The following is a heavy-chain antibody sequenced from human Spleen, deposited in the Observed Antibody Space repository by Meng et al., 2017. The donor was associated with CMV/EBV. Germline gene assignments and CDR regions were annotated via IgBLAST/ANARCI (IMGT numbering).Heavy chain of an antibody. V-gene: IGHV3-43D*03. CDR3: AKDIQEDHGGNSAFDY. Sequence: FNFDVYAMHWVRQAPGKGLEWVCLISWDGTSTAYCADSVKGRFTISRDNSKDSLYPQMHGLRPEDTAFYYCAKDIQEDHGGNSAFDYWGQGTLVTVSS. J-gene: IGHJ4*02. CDR2: ISWDGTST. D-gene: IGHD4-23*01. CDR1: FNFDVYA.